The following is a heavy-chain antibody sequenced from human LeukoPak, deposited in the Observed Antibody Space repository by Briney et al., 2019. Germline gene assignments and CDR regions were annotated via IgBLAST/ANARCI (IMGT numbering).Heavy chain of an antibody. J-gene: IGHJ3*02. CDR2: INPNSGGT. Sequence: GASVKVSCKASGYTFTGYYMHWVRQAPGQGLEWMGWINPNSGGTNCAQKFQGRVTMTRDTSISTAYMELSRLRSDDTAVYYCARGAPDRRSGGKFPAGFAFDIWGQGTLVTVSA. CDR3: ARGAPDRRSGGKFPAGFAFDI. V-gene: IGHV1-2*02. D-gene: IGHD3-10*01. CDR1: GYTFTGYY.